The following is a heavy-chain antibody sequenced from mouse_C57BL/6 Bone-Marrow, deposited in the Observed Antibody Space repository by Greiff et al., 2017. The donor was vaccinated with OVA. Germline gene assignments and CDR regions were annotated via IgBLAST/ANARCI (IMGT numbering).Heavy chain of an antibody. D-gene: IGHD1-1*01. CDR2: IHPNSGST. CDR1: GYTFTSYW. V-gene: IGHV1-64*01. J-gene: IGHJ2*01. CDR3: ARCYYGSSYCFDY. Sequence: QVQLQQPGAELVKPGASVKLSCKASGYTFTSYWMHWVKQRPGQGLEWIGMIHPNSGSTNYNEKFKSKATLTVDKSSSTAYMQLSSLTSEDSAVYDCARCYYGSSYCFDYWGQGTTLTVSS.